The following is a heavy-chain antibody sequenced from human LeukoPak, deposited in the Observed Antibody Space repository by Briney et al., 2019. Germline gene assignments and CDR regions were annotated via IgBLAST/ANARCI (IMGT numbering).Heavy chain of an antibody. CDR3: AVVRRFGESRADY. CDR1: GFTFSSYV. CDR2: ISYDGSNK. D-gene: IGHD3-10*01. V-gene: IGHV3-30-3*01. J-gene: IGHJ4*02. Sequence: QSGGSLRLSCAASGFTFSSYVMHWVRQAPGKGLEWVAVISYDGSNKYYADSVKGRFTISRDNSKNTLYLQMNSLRAEDTAVYYCAVVRRFGESRADYWGQGTLVTVSS.